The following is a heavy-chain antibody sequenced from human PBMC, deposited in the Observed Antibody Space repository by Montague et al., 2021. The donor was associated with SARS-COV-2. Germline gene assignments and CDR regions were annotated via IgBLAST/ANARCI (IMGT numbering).Heavy chain of an antibody. CDR3: ARFSGIAVRRPFDY. J-gene: IGHJ4*02. Sequence: SETLSLTCAVYGGSFNDYYWTWIRQPPGKGLEWIGEVNHSGSSNYNPSLKSRVTVSVDKSKNQFYLRLSSVTAADTAVYYCARFSGIAVRRPFDYWGQGTLVTVSS. CDR1: GGSFNDYY. CDR2: VNHSGSS. V-gene: IGHV4-34*01. D-gene: IGHD6-6*01.